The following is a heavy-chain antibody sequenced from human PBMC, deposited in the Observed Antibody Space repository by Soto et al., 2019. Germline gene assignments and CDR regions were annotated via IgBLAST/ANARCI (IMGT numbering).Heavy chain of an antibody. CDR2: INQDGSDK. J-gene: IGHJ4*02. V-gene: IGHV3-7*03. Sequence: EVQLVESGGGLVQPGGSLRLSCAASEFTFSNYWMNWVRQAPGKGLEWVANINQDGSDKSYVDSVKGRVTISRDNAQNSLYLQMNSLRGEETAVYYCARGISTPGIDFWGQGTLVTVSS. CDR3: ARGISTPGIDF. CDR1: EFTFSNYW. D-gene: IGHD2-15*01.